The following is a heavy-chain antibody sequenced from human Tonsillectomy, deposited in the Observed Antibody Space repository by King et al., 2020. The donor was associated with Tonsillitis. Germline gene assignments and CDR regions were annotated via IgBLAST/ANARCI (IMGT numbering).Heavy chain of an antibody. J-gene: IGHJ3*02. CDR2: IYYSGST. Sequence: VQLQESGPGLVKPSETLSLTCTVSGGSISSYYWSWIRQRPGKGLAWIGYIYYSGSTNYNPSLKSRVTISVDTSKNQFSLKLSSVTAADTAVYYCARERVEAGPGNFDIWGQGTMVTVSS. D-gene: IGHD6-13*01. CDR3: ARERVEAGPGNFDI. CDR1: GGSISSYY. V-gene: IGHV4-59*01.